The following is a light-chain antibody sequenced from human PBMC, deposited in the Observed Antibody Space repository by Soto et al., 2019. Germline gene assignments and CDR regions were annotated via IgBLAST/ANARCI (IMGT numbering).Light chain of an antibody. CDR3: QQYEGWPRT. Sequence: EIVMTQSPDTLSVSPGDTATLSCRSSQNIHINLAWYQQKPGQAPTLLIYGVTARAPGVPARFSGSGYGTDFTLTIRSVQSGDFGVFYCQQYEGWPRTFGEGTKVEIQ. J-gene: IGKJ2*01. V-gene: IGKV3-15*01. CDR1: QNIHIN. CDR2: GVT.